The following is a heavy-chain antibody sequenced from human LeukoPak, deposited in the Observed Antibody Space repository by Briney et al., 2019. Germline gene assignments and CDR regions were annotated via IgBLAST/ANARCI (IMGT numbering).Heavy chain of an antibody. CDR2: ISSSGGST. Sequence: GGSLRLSCAASGFTFNIYAMTWVRQAPGRGLEWVSLISSSGGSTYYADSVRDRFTISRDNSKNTLHLQLNSLRADDTAVYYCAKVQLERRMTGIYYFDYWGQGTLVTVSS. V-gene: IGHV3-23*01. D-gene: IGHD1-1*01. CDR1: GFTFNIYA. CDR3: AKVQLERRMTGIYYFDY. J-gene: IGHJ4*02.